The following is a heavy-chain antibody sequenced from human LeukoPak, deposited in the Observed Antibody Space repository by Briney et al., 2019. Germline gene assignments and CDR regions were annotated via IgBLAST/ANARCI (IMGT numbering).Heavy chain of an antibody. V-gene: IGHV3-30*02. D-gene: IGHD3-10*01. Sequence: GGSLRLSCAASGFTFSSYGMHWVRQAPGKGLEWVAFIRYDGSNKYYADSVKGRFTISRDNSKNTLYLQMNSLRAEDTAVYYCAKDPGNMVRGVILGYYYYMDVWGKGTTVTISS. J-gene: IGHJ6*03. CDR2: IRYDGSNK. CDR3: AKDPGNMVRGVILGYYYYMDV. CDR1: GFTFSSYG.